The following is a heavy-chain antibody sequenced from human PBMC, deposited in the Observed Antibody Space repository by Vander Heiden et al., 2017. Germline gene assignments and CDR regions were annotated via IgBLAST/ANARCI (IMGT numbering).Heavy chain of an antibody. J-gene: IGHJ4*02. Sequence: QVQLVESGGGVVQPGRSLRLSCAASGFTFSSYGMHWVRQAPGKGLEWVAVIWYDGSKKYYADSVKGRFTISRDNSKNTLYLQMNSLRAEDTAVYYCARDSYVPLCYWGQGTLVTVSS. CDR3: ARDSYVPLCY. CDR1: GFTFSSYG. D-gene: IGHD5-18*01. CDR2: IWYDGSKK. V-gene: IGHV3-33*01.